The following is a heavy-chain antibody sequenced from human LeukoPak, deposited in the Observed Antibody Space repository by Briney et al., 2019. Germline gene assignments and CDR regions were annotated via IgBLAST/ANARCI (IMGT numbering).Heavy chain of an antibody. CDR3: ARAWGDGYNFDY. CDR1: GGSISSYY. Sequence: SETLPLTCTVSGGSISSYYWSWIRQPPGKGLEWIGYIYYSGSTNYNPSLKSRVTISVDTSKNQFSLKLSSVTAADTAVYYCARAWGDGYNFDYWGQGTLVTVSS. CDR2: IYYSGST. D-gene: IGHD5-24*01. J-gene: IGHJ4*02. V-gene: IGHV4-59*01.